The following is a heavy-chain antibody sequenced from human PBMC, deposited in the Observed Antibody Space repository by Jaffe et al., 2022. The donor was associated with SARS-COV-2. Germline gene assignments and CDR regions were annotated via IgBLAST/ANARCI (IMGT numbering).Heavy chain of an antibody. CDR2: IKQDGSEK. CDR1: GFTFGNYW. J-gene: IGHJ6*02. D-gene: IGHD1-20*01. Sequence: ELQLVESGGGLVQPGGSLRLSCAASGFTFGNYWMSWVRQAPGKGLEWVANIKQDGSEKYYVDSTKGRFTISRDNAKNSLYLQMNSLRAEDTAVYYCAKDSREYNNRGYYYAMDVWGQGTTVTVSS. V-gene: IGHV3-7*03. CDR3: AKDSREYNNRGYYYAMDV.